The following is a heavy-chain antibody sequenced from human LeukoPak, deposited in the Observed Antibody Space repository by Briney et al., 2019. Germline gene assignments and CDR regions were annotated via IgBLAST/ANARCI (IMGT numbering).Heavy chain of an antibody. V-gene: IGHV3-7*01. D-gene: IGHD6-19*01. CDR2: IRQDGSEK. Sequence: GGSLRLSCAASGFSFTTYWMNWVRQTPGTGLEWVANIRQDGSEKYCADSVKGRFTISRDNAKNSLYLQMNSLRAEDTAVYYCAKDLQSGSGWYLNWFDPWGQGTLVTVSS. CDR1: GFSFTTYW. J-gene: IGHJ5*02. CDR3: AKDLQSGSGWYLNWFDP.